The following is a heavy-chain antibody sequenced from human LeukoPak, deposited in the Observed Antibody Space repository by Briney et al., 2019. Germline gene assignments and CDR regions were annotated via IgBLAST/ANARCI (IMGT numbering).Heavy chain of an antibody. Sequence: ASVKVSCKASGYTFTSYGISWVRQAPGQGLEWMGWISAYNGNTNYAQKFQGRVTITRDTSASTAYMELSSLRSEDTAVYYCASSGAVAGRLDYWGQGALVTVSS. CDR3: ASSGAVAGRLDY. J-gene: IGHJ4*02. CDR1: GYTFTSYG. D-gene: IGHD6-19*01. V-gene: IGHV1-18*01. CDR2: ISAYNGNT.